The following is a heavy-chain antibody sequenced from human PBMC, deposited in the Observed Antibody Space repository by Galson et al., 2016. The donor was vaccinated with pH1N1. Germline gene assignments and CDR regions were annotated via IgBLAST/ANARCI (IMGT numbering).Heavy chain of an antibody. CDR1: GYSVTRYY. Sequence: SVKVSCKAAGYSVTRYYMHWVRQAPGQGLEWMGIIDPSDGTTTYSQKFQGRIILTRDTSTNSVHMELTTLRPDDSATYFCARRYYFDYWGQGTPVTVSS. CDR3: ARRYYFDY. CDR2: IDPSDGTT. V-gene: IGHV1-46*01. J-gene: IGHJ4*02.